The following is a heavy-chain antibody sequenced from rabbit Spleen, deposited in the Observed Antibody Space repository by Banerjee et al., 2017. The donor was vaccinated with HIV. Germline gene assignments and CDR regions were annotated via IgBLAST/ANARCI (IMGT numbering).Heavy chain of an antibody. D-gene: IGHD8-1*01. V-gene: IGHV1S45*01. CDR2: INIVTGKA. CDR1: GVSFSDKDV. CDR3: ARDAGSSFSTYGMDL. Sequence: EQLEESGGGLVKPEGSLTLTCKASGVSFSDKDVMCWVRQAPGKGLEWIACINIVTGKAVYATWAKGRFIMSRASSTTVTLRMTSLTAADTATYFCARDAGSSFSTYGMDLWGPGTLVTVS. J-gene: IGHJ6*01.